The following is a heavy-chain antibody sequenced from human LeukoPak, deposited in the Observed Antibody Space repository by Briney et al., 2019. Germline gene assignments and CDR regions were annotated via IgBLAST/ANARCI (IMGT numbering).Heavy chain of an antibody. V-gene: IGHV3-23*01. J-gene: IGHJ4*02. CDR2: IDGPTFRT. CDR1: GFTFSNYA. Sequence: VGSLRLSSAASGFTFSNYAMHWVRQAPGKGLEWVSTIDGPTFRTHYADSVMGRFTISRDNSKNTLFLQMNSLRAEDTAVYFCTTWLGAHFDFWGQGNLVSVSS. D-gene: IGHD6-19*01. CDR3: TTWLGAHFDF.